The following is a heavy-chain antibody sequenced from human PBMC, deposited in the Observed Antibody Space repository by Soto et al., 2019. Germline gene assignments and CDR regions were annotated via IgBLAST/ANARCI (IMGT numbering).Heavy chain of an antibody. J-gene: IGHJ5*02. D-gene: IGHD3-10*01. Sequence: GGSLRLSCAASGFIFSNYDVHWVRQTSGHGLEWVSRIGVAGDTNYSGSVKGRFTISRQNAKNSFFLQMNSLRAGDTAVYYCVRGLPGGFDPWGQGTLVTVSS. CDR1: GFIFSNYD. V-gene: IGHV3-13*01. CDR3: VRGLPGGFDP. CDR2: IGVAGDT.